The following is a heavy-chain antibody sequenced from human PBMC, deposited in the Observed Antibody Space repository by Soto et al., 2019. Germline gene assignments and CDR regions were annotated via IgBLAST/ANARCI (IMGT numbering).Heavy chain of an antibody. V-gene: IGHV4-59*01. CDR3: ARSRSTRQPFDY. J-gene: IGHJ4*02. Sequence: TLSLTCPVSNGSISTYYWSWIRQPPGRSLEWIGHIYYTGSPTYNPSLKSRVTISERTSKKPVSLKLISVTAEDTATYYCARSRSTRQPFDYWGRGTLVTVSS. CDR1: NGSISTYY. D-gene: IGHD5-12*01. CDR2: IYYTGSP.